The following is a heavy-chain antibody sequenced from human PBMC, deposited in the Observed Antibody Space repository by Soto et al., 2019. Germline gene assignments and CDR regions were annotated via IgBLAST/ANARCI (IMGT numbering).Heavy chain of an antibody. CDR3: ARDSGARYSSSWYWFDP. Sequence: ASVKVSCKASGYTFTGYYMHWVRQAPGQGLEWMGWINPNSGGTNYAQKFQGWVTMTRDTSISTAYMELSRLRSDDTAVYYCARDSGARYSSSWYWFDPWGQGTLVTVSS. J-gene: IGHJ5*02. CDR1: GYTFTGYY. V-gene: IGHV1-2*04. D-gene: IGHD6-13*01. CDR2: INPNSGGT.